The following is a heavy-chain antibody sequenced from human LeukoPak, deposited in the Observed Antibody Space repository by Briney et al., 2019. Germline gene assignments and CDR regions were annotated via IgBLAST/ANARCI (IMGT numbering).Heavy chain of an antibody. V-gene: IGHV3-11*06. CDR3: ARASVEYGSGSLDY. D-gene: IGHD3-10*01. Sequence: GGSLRLSCAASGFTFSDYYISWIRQAPGKGLEWVSYISSSSSYTNYADSVKGRFTTSRDNAKNSLYLQMNSLRAEDTAVYYCARASVEYGSGSLDYWGQGTLVTVSS. CDR2: ISSSSSYT. CDR1: GFTFSDYY. J-gene: IGHJ4*02.